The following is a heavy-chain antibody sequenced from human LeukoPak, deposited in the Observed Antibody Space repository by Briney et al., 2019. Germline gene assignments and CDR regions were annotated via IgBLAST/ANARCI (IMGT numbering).Heavy chain of an antibody. CDR1: GFAFSSYA. CDR3: ARGPLLGQWLVPSIY. CDR2: ISSNGGST. V-gene: IGHV3-64*01. D-gene: IGHD6-19*01. Sequence: PGGSLRLSCAAFGFAFSSYAMHWVRQAPGKGLEYVSAISSNGGSTYYANSVKGRFTISRDNSKNTLYLQMGSLRAEDMAVYYCARGPLLGQWLVPSIYWGQGTLVTVSS. J-gene: IGHJ4*02.